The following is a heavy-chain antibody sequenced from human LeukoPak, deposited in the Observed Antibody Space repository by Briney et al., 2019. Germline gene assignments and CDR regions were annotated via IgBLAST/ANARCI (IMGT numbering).Heavy chain of an antibody. Sequence: SDPLTLTCTVSGRSISNYYWRWPPQSPGKGLEWIGYIYYSGSTNYNPSLKSRVTISVDTSKNQFSLKLSSVIAADTAVYYCARAEAGPDAFDIWGQGTMVTVSS. CDR3: ARAEAGPDAFDI. J-gene: IGHJ3*02. CDR1: GRSISNYY. V-gene: IGHV4-59*07. CDR2: IYYSGST. D-gene: IGHD3-10*01.